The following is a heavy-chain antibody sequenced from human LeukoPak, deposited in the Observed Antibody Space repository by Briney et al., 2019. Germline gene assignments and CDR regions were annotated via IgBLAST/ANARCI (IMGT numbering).Heavy chain of an antibody. CDR2: LSGENALI. CDR1: GFTFSSYS. Sequence: GGSLRLSCAASGFTFSSYSMNWVRQAPGKGLECISTLSGENALIYYADSVKGRFTISRDNSKNTLYLQMSSVRPEDTARYYCARNEAGYHYYIGFWGEGTTVTVSS. CDR3: ARNEAGYHYYIGF. D-gene: IGHD1-14*01. J-gene: IGHJ6*03. V-gene: IGHV3-21*04.